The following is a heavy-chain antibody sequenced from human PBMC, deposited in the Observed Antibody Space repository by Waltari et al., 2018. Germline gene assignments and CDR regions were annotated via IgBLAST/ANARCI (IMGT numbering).Heavy chain of an antibody. V-gene: IGHV4-4*02. D-gene: IGHD6-19*01. J-gene: IGHJ2*01. CDR3: ARDRGSGWGRGYFDL. CDR2: TYHLWST. Sequence: QVQLQESGPGLVKPSGTLSLTCAVAGGSISSSNWRRWVGRPPGKGLEWMGETYHLWSTNYNPSLKSLVTISVDKSQNQFSLKLSSVTAADPAVYYCARDRGSGWGRGYFDLWGRGTLVTVSS. CDR1: GGSISSSNW.